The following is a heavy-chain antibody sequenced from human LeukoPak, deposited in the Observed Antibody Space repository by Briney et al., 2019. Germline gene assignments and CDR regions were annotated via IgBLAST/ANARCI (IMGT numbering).Heavy chain of an antibody. V-gene: IGHV3-74*01. J-gene: IGHJ6*04. D-gene: IGHD2-15*01. CDR2: INSDGSYT. CDR3: ARDVGYGMDV. Sequence: PGGSLRLSCAASGFTFSSHWMHWVRQAPGKGLVWVSHINSDGSYTSYAGCVKGRFTISRDNAKNTLYLQMNSLRAEDTAVYYCARDVGYGMDVWGKGTTVTVSS. CDR1: GFTFSSHW.